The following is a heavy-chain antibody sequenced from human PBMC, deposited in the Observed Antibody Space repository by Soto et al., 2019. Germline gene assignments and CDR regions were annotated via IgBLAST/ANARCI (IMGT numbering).Heavy chain of an antibody. Sequence: SVNVAYKASVGSFSNFGISWVRQAPGQGLEWMGGIVPVFGRPNYAQRFRGRLTITADESTSTGYMELISLRSDDTAVYYCAREGSGYNLWGKGTQVTVS. CDR3: AREGSGYNL. J-gene: IGHJ4*02. D-gene: IGHD5-12*01. CDR1: VGSFSNFG. V-gene: IGHV1-69*13. CDR2: IVPVFGRP.